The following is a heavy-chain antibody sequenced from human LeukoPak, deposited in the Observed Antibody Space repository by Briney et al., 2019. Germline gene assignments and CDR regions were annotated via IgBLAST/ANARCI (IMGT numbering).Heavy chain of an antibody. CDR1: GFSFRSYA. CDR3: AKASLAANYDSSGWYLFDY. CDR2: IIDNGGST. V-gene: IGHV3-23*01. Sequence: GGSLRLSCAASGFSFRSYAMTWVRQAPGKGLEWVSTIIDNGGSTYFADAMKGRFTISRDNSKNTLYLQMNSLRAEDTAVYYCAKASLAANYDSSGWYLFDYWGQGTLVTVSS. D-gene: IGHD6-19*01. J-gene: IGHJ4*02.